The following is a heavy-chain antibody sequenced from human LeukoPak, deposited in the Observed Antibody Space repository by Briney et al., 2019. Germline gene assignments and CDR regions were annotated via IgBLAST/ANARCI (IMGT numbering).Heavy chain of an antibody. D-gene: IGHD2-15*01. V-gene: IGHV3-21*01. Sequence: GGSLRLSCAASGFTFSSYSMNWFRQAPGKGLEWVSSISSSSSYIYYADSVKGRFTISRDNAKNSLYLQMNSLRDEDTAVYYCARDGPSPKYCSGGSCTRYGMDVWGQGTTVTVSS. CDR2: ISSSSSYI. CDR3: ARDGPSPKYCSGGSCTRYGMDV. CDR1: GFTFSSYS. J-gene: IGHJ6*02.